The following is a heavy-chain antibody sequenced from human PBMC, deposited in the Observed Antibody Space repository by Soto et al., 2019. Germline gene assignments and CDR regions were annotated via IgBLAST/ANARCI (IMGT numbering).Heavy chain of an antibody. CDR1: GYTFTTIR. V-gene: IGHV1-18*01. D-gene: IGHD6-19*01. CDR3: ARDRSGWYDF. CDR2: IRPHNGDT. J-gene: IGHJ5*01. Sequence: QVQLVQSAAEVGKPGASVKVSCKASGYTFTTIRLSWVRQAPGQGLEWMGWIRPHNGDTQYAQTFQSRATMTADPSTTAAYMEVRSLRPDDTAVFYCARDRSGWYDFLGQGTLVTFSS.